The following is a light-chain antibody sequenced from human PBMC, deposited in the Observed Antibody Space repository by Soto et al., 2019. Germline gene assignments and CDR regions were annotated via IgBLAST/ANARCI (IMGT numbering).Light chain of an antibody. V-gene: IGLV2-14*01. Sequence: QSALTQPASVSGSPGQSITISCTGTLSDVGGYNYVSWYQQHPGKAPKLMIYDVSNRPSGVSNRFSGSKSGNTASLTISGLQAEDEADYYCSSYTSSSTLLYVFGTGTKLTVL. CDR1: LSDVGGYNY. CDR3: SSYTSSSTLLYV. J-gene: IGLJ1*01. CDR2: DVS.